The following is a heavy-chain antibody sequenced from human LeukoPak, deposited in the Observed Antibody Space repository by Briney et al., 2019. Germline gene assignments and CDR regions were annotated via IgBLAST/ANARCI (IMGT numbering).Heavy chain of an antibody. CDR2: IIPIFGTA. CDR1: GGTFSSYA. Sequence: AASVTVSCTASGGTFSSYAISWVRQAPGQGLEWMGGIIPIFGTANYAQKFQGRVTITADESTSTAYMELSSLRSEDTAVYYCARDLYYDTKRKGLDYWGRGALVTVSS. V-gene: IGHV1-69*13. J-gene: IGHJ4*02. CDR3: ARDLYYDTKRKGLDY. D-gene: IGHD3-22*01.